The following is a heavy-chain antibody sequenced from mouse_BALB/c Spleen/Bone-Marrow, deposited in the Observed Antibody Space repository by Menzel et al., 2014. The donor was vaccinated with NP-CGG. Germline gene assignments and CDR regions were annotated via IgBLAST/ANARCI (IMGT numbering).Heavy chain of an antibody. CDR3: ARDYYGSSDY. V-gene: IGHV5-6-3*01. J-gene: IGHJ2*01. CDR2: INSNGGST. CDR1: GFTFSSYG. D-gene: IGHD1-1*01. Sequence: EVKLQESGGGLVQPGGSLKLSCAASGFTFSSYGMSWVRQTPDKRLELVATINSNGGSTYYPDSVKGRSTISRDNAKNTLYLQMSSLKSEDTAMYYCARDYYGSSDYWGQGTTLTVSS.